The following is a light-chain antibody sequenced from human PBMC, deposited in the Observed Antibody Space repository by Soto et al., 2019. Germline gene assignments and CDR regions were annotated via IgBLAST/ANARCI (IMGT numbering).Light chain of an antibody. Sequence: VLTKLTARVPLCRPARVTLSCMASQSVSSYLAWYQQKPGQAPKLLIYDASSLASGIPSRFSGSGSGTDFTLTISSLQPDDFAIYYCQQHDNYSCTFDQGTQLDIK. V-gene: IGKV3-11*01. CDR1: QSVSSY. J-gene: IGKJ5*01. CDR3: QQHDNYSCT. CDR2: DAS.